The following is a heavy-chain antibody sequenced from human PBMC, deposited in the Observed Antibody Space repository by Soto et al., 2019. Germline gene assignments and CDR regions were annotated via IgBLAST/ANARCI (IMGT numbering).Heavy chain of an antibody. Sequence: EVQLVESGGGLVQPGGSLRLSCAASGVTVSSNYMSWVRQAPGKGLEWVSVIYSGGSTYYADAVNDRFTISRDNSKNTLYIQMNSLSAADTAVYYCARHGYNYGGGYFDYWGQGTLVTVSS. D-gene: IGHD5-18*01. V-gene: IGHV3-66*04. CDR3: ARHGYNYGGGYFDY. CDR2: IYSGGST. CDR1: GVTVSSNY. J-gene: IGHJ4*02.